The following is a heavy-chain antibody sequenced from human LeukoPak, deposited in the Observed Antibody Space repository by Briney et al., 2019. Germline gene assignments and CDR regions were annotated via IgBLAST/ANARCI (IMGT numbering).Heavy chain of an antibody. CDR2: ISGDGGST. CDR3: AKVLDLEGWLQLWGTHFDY. V-gene: IGHV3-43*02. Sequence: PGGSLRLSCAASGFTFDDYAMHWVRQAPGKGLEWVSLISGDGGSTYYADSVKGRFTISRDNSKTSLYLQMNSLRTEDTALYYCAKVLDLEGWLQLWGTHFDYWGQGTLVTVSS. D-gene: IGHD5-24*01. CDR1: GFTFDDYA. J-gene: IGHJ4*02.